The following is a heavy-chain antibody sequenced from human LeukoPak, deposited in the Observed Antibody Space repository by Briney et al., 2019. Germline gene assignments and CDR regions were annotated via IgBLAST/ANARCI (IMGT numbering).Heavy chain of an antibody. CDR2: LYTGGST. V-gene: IGHV3-53*01. Sequence: PGGSLRLSCAASGFTVSSNYMSWVRQAPGKGLEWVSLLYTGGSTYYTDSVKGRFTISRDNSKNTLYLQMNSLRAEDTAVYYCARAFGRMRAFDIWGQGTMVTVSS. CDR3: ARAFGRMRAFDI. CDR1: GFTVSSNY. D-gene: IGHD3-16*01. J-gene: IGHJ3*02.